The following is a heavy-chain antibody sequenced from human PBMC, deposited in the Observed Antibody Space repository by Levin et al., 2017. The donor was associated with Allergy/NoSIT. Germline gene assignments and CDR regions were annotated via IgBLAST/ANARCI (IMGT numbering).Heavy chain of an antibody. CDR2: IYYSGTT. V-gene: IGHV4-59*12. Sequence: PGGSLRLSCTVSGASINNYYWSWVRQPPGKGLEWIGYIYYSGTTNYNPSLKSRVTISLDTSNNQFSLRLASVTAADTALYYCAREVTSPWYLDVWGRGILVTVSS. CDR1: GASINNYY. J-gene: IGHJ2*01. D-gene: IGHD2-21*02. CDR3: AREVTSPWYLDV.